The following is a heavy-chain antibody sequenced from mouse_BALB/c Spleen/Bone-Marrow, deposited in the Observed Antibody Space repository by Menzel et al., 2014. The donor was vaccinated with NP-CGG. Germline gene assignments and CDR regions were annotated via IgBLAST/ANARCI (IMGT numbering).Heavy chain of an antibody. V-gene: IGHV2-9-2*01. CDR3: VRVFDY. Sequence: VKLVESGPGLAAPSQSLSITCTVSGFSLTSYDISWIRQPPGKGLEWLGVIWTGGGTNYNSAFMSRLSISKDNSKSQVFLKMNSLQTDDTAIYYCVRVFDYWGQGTTLTVSS. CDR1: GFSLTSYD. CDR2: IWTGGGT. J-gene: IGHJ2*01.